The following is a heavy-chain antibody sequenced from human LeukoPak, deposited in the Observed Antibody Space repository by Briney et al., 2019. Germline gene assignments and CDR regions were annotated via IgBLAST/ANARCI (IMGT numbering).Heavy chain of an antibody. D-gene: IGHD5-18*01. Sequence: PSETLSLTCTVSGGSISSGGYYWSWIRQPPGKGLEWIGEIYHSGSTNYNPSLKSRVTISVDKSKNQFSLKLSSVTAADTAVYYCARRATWIQLWLRPPADPKKYYFDYWGQGTLVTVSS. CDR1: GGSISSGGYY. CDR2: IYHSGST. J-gene: IGHJ4*02. V-gene: IGHV4-39*07. CDR3: ARRATWIQLWLRPPADPKKYYFDY.